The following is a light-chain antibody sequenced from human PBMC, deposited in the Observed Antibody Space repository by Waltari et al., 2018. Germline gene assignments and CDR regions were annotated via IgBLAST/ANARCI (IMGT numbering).Light chain of an antibody. CDR2: QDI. CDR1: KLSFKY. V-gene: IGLV3-1*01. J-gene: IGLJ2*01. CDR3: QAWDRRSVV. Sequence: SYDLTQPPSVSVSLGQAASISCAGDKLSFKYASWYRQRPGQSPELLIFQDIKRPSGVPERISGSNSGHTATLTISGTQALDEADYYCQAWDRRSVVFGGGTKLIVL.